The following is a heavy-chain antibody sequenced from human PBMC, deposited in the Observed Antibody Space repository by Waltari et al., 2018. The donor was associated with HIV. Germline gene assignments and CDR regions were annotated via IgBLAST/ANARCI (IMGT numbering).Heavy chain of an antibody. J-gene: IGHJ4*02. D-gene: IGHD2-2*01. CDR3: ARALTRGLWDS. CDR1: GLSVSDNY. Sequence: VQLVESGGGLIQPGGSLSLSCAASGLSVSDNYMSWVRQAPGKRREGLSVVYFGGSTDYEDSVRCQFTTSRDESKNMLYLQMNSLRAEDTAVYYCARALTRGLWDSWGQGTLVSVSS. V-gene: IGHV3-53*01. CDR2: VYFGGST.